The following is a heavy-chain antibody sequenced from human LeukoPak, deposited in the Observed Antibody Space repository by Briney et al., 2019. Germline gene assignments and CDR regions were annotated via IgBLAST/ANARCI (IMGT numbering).Heavy chain of an antibody. Sequence: PSETLPLPCTVSGGSISSGGYYWSWIRQHPGKGLEWIGYIYYSGSTYYNPSLKSRVTISVDTSKNQFSLKLSSVTAADTAVYYCARLAVPAALFDPWGQGTLVTVSS. J-gene: IGHJ5*02. CDR3: ARLAVPAALFDP. V-gene: IGHV4-31*03. CDR2: IYYSGST. CDR1: GGSISSGGYY. D-gene: IGHD2-2*01.